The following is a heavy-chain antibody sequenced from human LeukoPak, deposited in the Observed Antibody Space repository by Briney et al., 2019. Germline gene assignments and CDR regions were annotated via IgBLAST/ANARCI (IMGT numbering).Heavy chain of an antibody. J-gene: IGHJ4*02. V-gene: IGHV1-2*02. Sequence: ASVKVSCKASGYTFTGYYMHWVRQAPGQGLEWMGWINPNSGGTNYAQKFQGRVTMTRDTSISTAYMELSRLRSDDTAVYYCAKDWSSRWSEKAWDCWGQGTLVTVSS. CDR3: AKDWSSRWSEKAWDC. D-gene: IGHD6-13*01. CDR2: INPNSGGT. CDR1: GYTFTGYY.